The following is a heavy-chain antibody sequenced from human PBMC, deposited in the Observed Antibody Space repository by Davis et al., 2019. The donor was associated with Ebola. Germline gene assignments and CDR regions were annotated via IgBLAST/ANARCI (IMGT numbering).Heavy chain of an antibody. J-gene: IGHJ5*02. CDR1: GFTFSSYE. CDR2: INHSGST. V-gene: IGHV4-34*01. Sequence: ESLKISCAASGFTFSSYEMNWIRQPPGKGLEWIGEINHSGSTNYNPSLKSRVTISVDTSKNQFSLKLSSVTAADTAVYYCARGRGAYGGWFDPWGQGTLVTVSS. CDR3: ARGRGAYGGWFDP. D-gene: IGHD3-16*01.